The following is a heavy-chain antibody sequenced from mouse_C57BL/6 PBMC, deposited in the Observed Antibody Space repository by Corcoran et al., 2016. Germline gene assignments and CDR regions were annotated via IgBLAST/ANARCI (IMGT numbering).Heavy chain of an antibody. D-gene: IGHD2-2*01. CDR1: GYTFTTYG. J-gene: IGHJ2*01. V-gene: IGHV9-3*01. Sequence: QIQLVQSGPELKKPGETVKISCKASGYTFTTYGMSWVKQAPGKGLKWMGWINTYSGVPTYTDDFKGRFAFSLETSASTAYLQINNLKNEDTATYCCARGRMVTTGGYYFDYWGQGTTLTVSS. CDR2: INTYSGVP. CDR3: ARGRMVTTGGYYFDY.